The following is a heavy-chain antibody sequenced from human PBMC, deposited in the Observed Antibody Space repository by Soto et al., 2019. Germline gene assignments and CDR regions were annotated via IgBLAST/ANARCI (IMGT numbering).Heavy chain of an antibody. CDR1: GLTVRGKKD. Sequence: DVQLVASGGGLIQPGGSLRLSCAALGLTVRGKKDITWVRQAPGKGLEWVSALYDVDGTYYADSAKGRFTISRDNSNNIIYLQMNSLGPDDTAVYYCASWLEREHAYDIWGLGTMVTVSS. V-gene: IGHV3-53*01. J-gene: IGHJ3*02. CDR3: ASWLEREHAYDI. CDR2: LYDVDGT. D-gene: IGHD1-1*01.